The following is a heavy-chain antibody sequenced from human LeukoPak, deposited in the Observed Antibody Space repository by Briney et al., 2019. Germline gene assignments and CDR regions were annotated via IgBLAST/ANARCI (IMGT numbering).Heavy chain of an antibody. Sequence: ASVKVSCKASGYTFTSYGISWVRQAPGQGLEWMGGIIPIFGTANYAQKFQGRVTITTDESTSTAYMELSSLRSEDTAVYYCARNGRKNPHSSGWFFGYWGQGTLVTVSS. V-gene: IGHV1-69*05. D-gene: IGHD6-19*01. CDR2: IIPIFGTA. J-gene: IGHJ4*02. CDR1: GYTFTSYG. CDR3: ARNGRKNPHSSGWFFGY.